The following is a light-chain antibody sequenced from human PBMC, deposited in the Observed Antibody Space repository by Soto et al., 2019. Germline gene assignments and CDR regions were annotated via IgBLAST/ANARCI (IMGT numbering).Light chain of an antibody. CDR1: SSDVGAYNY. J-gene: IGLJ1*01. V-gene: IGLV2-14*01. CDR3: NSYTPLSNRV. Sequence: QSALTQPASVSGSPGQSITISCTGTSSDVGAYNYVSWYQQHPGKAPKLLIYEVTNRPSGVSNRFSGSKSGNTASLTISGLQAEDEADYYCNSYTPLSNRVFGTGTKVTVL. CDR2: EVT.